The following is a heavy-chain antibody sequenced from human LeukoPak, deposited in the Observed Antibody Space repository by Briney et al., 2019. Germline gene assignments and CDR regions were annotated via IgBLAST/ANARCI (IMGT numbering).Heavy chain of an antibody. V-gene: IGHV4-39*01. CDR1: GGSMSSSDYY. J-gene: IGHJ5*02. Sequence: SETLSLTCTVSGGSMSSSDYYWAWLRQPPGKGLHWIGNIFYIGNTNYNPSLKSRVTISVDTSKNQFSLKLTSVTAADTAVYYCARRRMSSSLRDPWGQGTLVTVSS. CDR2: IFYIGNT. D-gene: IGHD6-6*01. CDR3: ARRRMSSSLRDP.